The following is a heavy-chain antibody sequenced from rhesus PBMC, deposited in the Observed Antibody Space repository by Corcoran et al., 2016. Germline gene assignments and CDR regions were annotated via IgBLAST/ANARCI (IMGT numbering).Heavy chain of an antibody. CDR2: IYWDDDK. V-gene: IGHV2-174*02. CDR3: ARLTAGTGPYYFDY. CDR1: GFSLSTSGMG. Sequence: QVTLKESGPALVKPTQTLTLTCTFSGFSLSTSGMGVGWIRQPSRKNLEWIANIYWDDDKRYSTSLKSRITISKDTSKNPVVLTMTNMDPMDTATYYCARLTAGTGPYYFDYWGLGVLVTVSS. J-gene: IGHJ4*01. D-gene: IGHD5-24*01.